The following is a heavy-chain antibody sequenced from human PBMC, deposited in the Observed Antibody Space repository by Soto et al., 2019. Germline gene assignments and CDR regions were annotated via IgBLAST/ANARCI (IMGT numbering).Heavy chain of an antibody. D-gene: IGHD6-13*01. Sequence: QVQLQESGPGLVKPSETLSLTCTVSGGSISSYYWSWIRQPPGKGLEWIGYIYYSGSTNYNPSLKSRVTLSVDTSKNQFSLKLSSVTAADTAVYYCARRVAAAGVDYWGQGTLVTVSS. CDR2: IYYSGST. J-gene: IGHJ4*02. CDR3: ARRVAAAGVDY. CDR1: GGSISSYY. V-gene: IGHV4-59*08.